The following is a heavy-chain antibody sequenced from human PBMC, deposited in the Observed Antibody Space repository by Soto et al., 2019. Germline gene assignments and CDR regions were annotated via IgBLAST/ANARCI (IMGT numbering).Heavy chain of an antibody. Sequence: QVPLVQSGAEVKKPGSSVKVSCKASGGTFSSYAISWVRQAPGQGLEWMGGIIPIFGTANYAQKFQGRVTITADESTSTAYMELSSLRSEDTAVYYCARSDYYDSSGYLYYFDYWGQGTLVTVSS. CDR3: ARSDYYDSSGYLYYFDY. D-gene: IGHD3-22*01. J-gene: IGHJ4*02. CDR1: GGTFSSYA. V-gene: IGHV1-69*12. CDR2: IIPIFGTA.